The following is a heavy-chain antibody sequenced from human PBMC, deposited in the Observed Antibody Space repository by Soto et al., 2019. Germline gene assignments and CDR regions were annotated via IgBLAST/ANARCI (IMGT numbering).Heavy chain of an antibody. Sequence: ASVKVSCKASGYTFTSYDINWLRQSTGQGLEWMGWMNPNSGNTGYAQKFQGRVTMTRNTSISTAYMELSSLRSEDTAVYYCARGLSGMTFGGYYYYYYYGMDVWGQGTTVTVSS. D-gene: IGHD1-26*01. V-gene: IGHV1-8*01. CDR3: ARGLSGMTFGGYYYYYYYGMDV. J-gene: IGHJ6*02. CDR1: GYTFTSYD. CDR2: MNPNSGNT.